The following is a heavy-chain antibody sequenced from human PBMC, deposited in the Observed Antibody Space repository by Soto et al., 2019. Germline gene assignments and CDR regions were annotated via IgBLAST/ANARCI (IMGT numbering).Heavy chain of an antibody. CDR3: ARDCSSTSCPDYYYYGMDV. CDR1: GFTFSSYA. J-gene: IGHJ6*02. CDR2: ISYDGSNK. D-gene: IGHD2-2*01. Sequence: QVQLVESGGGVVQPGRSLRLSCAASGFTFSSYAMHWVRQAPGKGLEWVAVISYDGSNKYYADSVKGRFTISRDNSKNTLYLQMNSLRAEDTAVYYCARDCSSTSCPDYYYYGMDVWGQGTTVTVSS. V-gene: IGHV3-30-3*01.